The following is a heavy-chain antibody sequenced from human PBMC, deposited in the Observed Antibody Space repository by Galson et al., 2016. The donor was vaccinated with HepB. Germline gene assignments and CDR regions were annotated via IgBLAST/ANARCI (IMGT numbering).Heavy chain of an antibody. CDR3: ARGFDFDF. Sequence: QSGAEVKKPGESLKISCKVSGYSLTELSMHWVRQAPGKGLEWMGRFRPQDGTSNYAQTFQARVSMTGDTSTDTAYMELSSLRTDDTAVYYCARGFDFDFWGQGTLVTVS. CDR1: GYSLTELS. V-gene: IGHV1-24*01. CDR2: FRPQDGTS. J-gene: IGHJ4*02.